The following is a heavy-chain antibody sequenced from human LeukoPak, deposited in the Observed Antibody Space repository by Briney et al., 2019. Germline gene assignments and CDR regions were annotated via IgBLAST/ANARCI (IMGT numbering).Heavy chain of an antibody. V-gene: IGHV3-48*03. CDR3: AKDVLLWFGDAFDI. Sequence: PGGSLRLSCVASGFTLSSYDMSWVRQAPGKGLEWVSLTRSSGITINYADSVKGRFSISRDIAKNSLYLQMNSLRAEDTAVYYCAKDVLLWFGDAFDIWGQGTMVTVSS. D-gene: IGHD3-10*01. CDR1: GFTLSSYD. J-gene: IGHJ3*02. CDR2: TRSSGITI.